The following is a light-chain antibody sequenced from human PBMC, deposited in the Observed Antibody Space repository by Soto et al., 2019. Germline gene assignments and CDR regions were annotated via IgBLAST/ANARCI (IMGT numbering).Light chain of an antibody. J-gene: IGKJ5*01. CDR2: SAS. CDR1: QSVSSSY. Sequence: EIVWTQSPGTLSLSPGERATLSCRASQSVSSSYLAWYQQKPGQAPRLLIYSASTRASGIPDRFSGSGSGTEFTLTISRLEPEDFAVYYCHQYGSSPYTFGQGTRLEIK. CDR3: HQYGSSPYT. V-gene: IGKV3-20*01.